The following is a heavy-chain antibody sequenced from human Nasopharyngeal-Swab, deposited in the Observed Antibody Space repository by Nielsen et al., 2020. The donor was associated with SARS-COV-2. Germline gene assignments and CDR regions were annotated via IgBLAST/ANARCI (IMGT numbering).Heavy chain of an antibody. D-gene: IGHD6-19*01. J-gene: IGHJ4*02. Sequence: ASVKVSCKASDYTFTNYDLHWLRQAPGQRPEWMGYIDGVSGNTIYSEKVQGRVTITRDTSATTAYMELSSLTSEDTAVYFCAREPIRVAGSLDYWGQGTLVTVSS. CDR1: DYTFTNYD. CDR2: IDGVSGNT. V-gene: IGHV1-3*01. CDR3: AREPIRVAGSLDY.